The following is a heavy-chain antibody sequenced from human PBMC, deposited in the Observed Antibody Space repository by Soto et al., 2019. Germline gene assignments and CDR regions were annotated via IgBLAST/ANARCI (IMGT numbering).Heavy chain of an antibody. J-gene: IGHJ4*02. CDR2: MSGSSSTT. Sequence: GGSLRLSCATSGLTFSNYAMSWVRHAPGGGLEWVSSMSGSSSTTYYADSVRGRFTISRDRSKNTLYLQMSSLRAEDTALYYCAKNQERELPRVIDFWGQGTLVTVSS. CDR1: GLTFSNYA. V-gene: IGHV3-23*01. D-gene: IGHD1-7*01. CDR3: AKNQERELPRVIDF.